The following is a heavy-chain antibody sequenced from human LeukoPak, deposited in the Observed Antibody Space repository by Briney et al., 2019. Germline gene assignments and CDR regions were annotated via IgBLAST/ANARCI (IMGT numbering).Heavy chain of an antibody. J-gene: IGHJ4*02. CDR2: IIPIFGTA. V-gene: IGHV1-69*13. CDR3: ARGLRDGYNNDY. Sequence: GASVKVSCKASGGTFSSYAISWVRQAPGQGLEWMGGIIPIFGTANYAQKFQGRVTITADESTSTAYMELSSLGSEGTAVYYCARGLRDGYNNDYWGQGTLVTVSS. D-gene: IGHD5-24*01. CDR1: GGTFSSYA.